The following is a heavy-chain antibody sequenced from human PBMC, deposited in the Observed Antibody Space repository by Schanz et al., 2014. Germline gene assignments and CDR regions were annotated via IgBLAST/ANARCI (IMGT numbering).Heavy chain of an antibody. CDR1: GGTFSSYT. CDR3: ARARSWPDY. D-gene: IGHD6-13*01. J-gene: IGHJ4*02. Sequence: QLQLVQSGAEVKKPGSSVKVSCKLSGGTFSSYTISWMRQAPGQGLEWMGKIIPVLNIATYAQRFQGRVSITADTSTNTAYMELSSLTSEDTAVYYCARARSWPDYWGQGTLVTVSS. V-gene: IGHV1-69*02. CDR2: IIPVLNIA.